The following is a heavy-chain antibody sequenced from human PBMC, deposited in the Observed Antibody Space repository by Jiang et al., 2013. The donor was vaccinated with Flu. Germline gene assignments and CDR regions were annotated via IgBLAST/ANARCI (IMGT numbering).Heavy chain of an antibody. CDR2: IYYSGST. CDR3: ARHPADDYYYGSGSYGPIDY. D-gene: IGHD3-10*01. J-gene: IGHJ4*02. Sequence: IGSIYYSGSTYYNPSLKSRVTISVDTSKNQFSLKLSSVTAADTAVYYCARHPADDYYYGSGSYGPIDYWGQGTLVTVSS. V-gene: IGHV4-39*01.